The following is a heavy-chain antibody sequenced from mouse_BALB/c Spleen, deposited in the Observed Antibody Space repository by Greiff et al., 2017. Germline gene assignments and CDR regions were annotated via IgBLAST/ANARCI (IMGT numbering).Heavy chain of an antibody. V-gene: IGHV2-9-2*01. Sequence: VQLQESGPGLVAPSQSLSITCTVSGFSLTSYDISWIRQPPGKGLEWLGVIWTGGGTNYNSAFMSRLSISKDNSKSQVFLKMNSLQTDDTAIYYCVRGPYFDYWGQGTTLTVSS. J-gene: IGHJ2*01. CDR2: IWTGGGT. CDR1: GFSLTSYD. CDR3: VRGPYFDY.